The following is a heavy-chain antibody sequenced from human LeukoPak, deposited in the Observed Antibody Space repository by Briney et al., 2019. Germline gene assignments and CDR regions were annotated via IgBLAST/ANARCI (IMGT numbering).Heavy chain of an antibody. CDR3: TRDRTTVTKASYFEH. V-gene: IGHV3-21*01. J-gene: IGHJ4*02. D-gene: IGHD4-17*01. Sequence: GGSLRLSCAGSGFTFSSYSMNWVRQAPGKGLEWVSSISTTSSYIYYLDSVKGRFTISRDNAKNSLFLQMNSLRAEDTAVYYCTRDRTTVTKASYFEHWGQGTLVTVSS. CDR1: GFTFSSYS. CDR2: ISTTSSYI.